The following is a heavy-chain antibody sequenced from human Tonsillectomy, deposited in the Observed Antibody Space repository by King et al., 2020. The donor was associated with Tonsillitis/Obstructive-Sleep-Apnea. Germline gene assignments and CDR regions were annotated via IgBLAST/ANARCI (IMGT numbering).Heavy chain of an antibody. V-gene: IGHV1-58*01. D-gene: IGHD3-10*01. CDR1: GFTFTSSA. CDR3: AADPRGSESSRDD. J-gene: IGHJ4*02. Sequence: QLVQSGPEVKKPGTSVKVSCKASGFTFTSSAVQWVRQARGQRLEWIGWIVVGSGNTNYAQKFQERVTITRDMSTSTAYMELSSLRSEDTAGYYCAADPRGSESSRDDWGQGTLVTVSS. CDR2: IVVGSGNT.